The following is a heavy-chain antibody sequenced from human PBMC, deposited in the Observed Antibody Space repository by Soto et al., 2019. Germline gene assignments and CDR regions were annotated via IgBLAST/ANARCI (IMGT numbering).Heavy chain of an antibody. CDR3: ARDTIAAAGTESNYYYYGMDV. Sequence: SETLSLTCTVSGGSISSYYWSWIRQPAGKGXEWIGRIYTSGSTNYNPSLKSRVTMSVDTSKNQFSLKLSSVTTADTAVYYCARDTIAAAGTESNYYYYGMDVWGQGTTVTVSS. D-gene: IGHD6-13*01. CDR2: IYTSGST. J-gene: IGHJ6*02. CDR1: GGSISSYY. V-gene: IGHV4-4*07.